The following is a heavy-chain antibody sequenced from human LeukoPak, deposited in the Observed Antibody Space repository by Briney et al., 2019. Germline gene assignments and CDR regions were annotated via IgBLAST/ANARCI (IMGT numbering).Heavy chain of an antibody. CDR3: ARDAWTGVAVSDY. CDR2: IKEDGSIQ. Sequence: PGGSLRLSCVASGFTFSSYWMTWVRQAPGKGLEWLANIKEDGSIQYYLDSVRGRFTISRDNAKTSVYLQLNSLRADDTAVYYCARDAWTGVAVSDYSGQGTLVTVSS. J-gene: IGHJ4*02. V-gene: IGHV3-7*01. D-gene: IGHD6-19*01. CDR1: GFTFSSYW.